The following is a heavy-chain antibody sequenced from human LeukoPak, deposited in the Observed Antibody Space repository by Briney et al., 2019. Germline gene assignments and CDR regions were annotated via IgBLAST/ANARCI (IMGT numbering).Heavy chain of an antibody. D-gene: IGHD4-17*01. CDR1: GFAFSGYE. CDR2: ISTTGRTI. J-gene: IGHJ4*02. V-gene: IGHV3-48*03. CDR3: ARGDDYGVSLLAY. Sequence: GGSLRLSCAASGFAFSGYEMNWVRQAPGKGLEWISYISTTGRTIYYADSVKGRFTISRDNAKNSLYLQMNSLRAEDTAVYYCARGDDYGVSLLAYWGQGTLVTVSS.